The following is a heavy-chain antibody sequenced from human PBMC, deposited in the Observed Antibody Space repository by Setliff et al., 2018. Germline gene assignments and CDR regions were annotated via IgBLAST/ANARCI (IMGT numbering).Heavy chain of an antibody. CDR1: GYSISSGYY. D-gene: IGHD6-13*01. J-gene: IGHJ6*02. V-gene: IGHV4-38-2*01. CDR2: IYHSGST. Sequence: SETLSLTCAVSGYSISSGYYWGWIRQPPGKGPEWIGSIYHSGSTYYNPSLKSRVTISVDTSKNQFSLKLSSVTAADTAVYYCARSAGYSSSWYNYYYGMDVWGQGTTVTVSS. CDR3: ARSAGYSSSWYNYYYGMDV.